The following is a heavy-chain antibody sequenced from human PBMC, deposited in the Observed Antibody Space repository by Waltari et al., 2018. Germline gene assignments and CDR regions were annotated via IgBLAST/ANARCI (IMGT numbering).Heavy chain of an antibody. D-gene: IGHD4-17*01. CDR2: MQYRGST. CDR1: GGSITPNPN. Sequence: QLQLQESGPGLVKPLETLSLTCSVSGGSITPNPNWGWIRQPPGKGLEWMGNMQYRGSTFYNPSLESRVTISLDTWKNQFSLRLTSVGAADTAVYFCGRIAFGDEGGYFQHWGQGTLVTVSS. J-gene: IGHJ1*01. CDR3: GRIAFGDEGGYFQH. V-gene: IGHV4-39*01.